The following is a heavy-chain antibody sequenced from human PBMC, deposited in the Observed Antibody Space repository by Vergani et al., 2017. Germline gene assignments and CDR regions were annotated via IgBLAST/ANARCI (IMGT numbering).Heavy chain of an antibody. CDR2: INAGNGNT. V-gene: IGHV1-3*01. CDR3: AIDQPVGATTGLGWFDP. CDR1: GYTFTSYA. J-gene: IGHJ5*02. Sequence: QVQLVQSGAEVKKPGASVKVSCKASGYTFTSYAMHWMRQAPGQRLEWMGWINAGNGNTKYSQKFQGRVTITRDTAASTAYMELSSLRSEDTAVYYYAIDQPVGATTGLGWFDPWGQGTLVTVSS. D-gene: IGHD1-26*01.